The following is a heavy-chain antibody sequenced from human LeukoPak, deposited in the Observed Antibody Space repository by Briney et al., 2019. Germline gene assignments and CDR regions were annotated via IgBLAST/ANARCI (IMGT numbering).Heavy chain of an antibody. CDR1: GGSISSGGYS. V-gene: IGHV4-30-2*01. CDR2: IYHSGST. J-gene: IGHJ3*02. Sequence: KASQTLSLTCAVSGGSISSGGYSWSWIRQPPGKGLEWIGYIYHSGSTYYNPSLKSRVTISVDRSKNQFSLKLSSVTAADTAVYYCARAYGNDYGDYLMAFDIWGQGTMVTVSS. D-gene: IGHD4-17*01. CDR3: ARAYGNDYGDYLMAFDI.